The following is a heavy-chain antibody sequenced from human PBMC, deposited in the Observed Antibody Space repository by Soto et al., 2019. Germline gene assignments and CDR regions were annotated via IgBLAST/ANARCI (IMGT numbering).Heavy chain of an antibody. V-gene: IGHV3-66*01. J-gene: IGHJ6*02. Sequence: EVQLVEPGGGLVQPGGSLRLSCAASGFTVSSNYMSWVRQAPGKGLEWVSVIYSGGSTYYADSVKGRFTISRDNSKNTLYLQMNSLRAEDTAVYYCARATNYDILTGYDYGMEVWGQGTTVTVSS. D-gene: IGHD3-9*01. CDR1: GFTVSSNY. CDR2: IYSGGST. CDR3: ARATNYDILTGYDYGMEV.